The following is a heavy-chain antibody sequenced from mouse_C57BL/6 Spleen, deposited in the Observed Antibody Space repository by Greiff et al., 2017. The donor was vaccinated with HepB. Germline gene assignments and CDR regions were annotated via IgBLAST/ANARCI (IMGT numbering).Heavy chain of an antibody. V-gene: IGHV1-69*01. J-gene: IGHJ3*01. CDR1: GYTFTSYW. CDR2: IDPSDSYT. CDR3: ARLTHGGFAY. Sequence: QVQLKQPGAELVMPGASVKLSCKASGYTFTSYWMHWVKQRPGQGLEWIGEIDPSDSYTNYNQKFKGKSTLTVDKSSSTAYMQLSSLTSEDSAVYYCARLTHGGFAYWGQGTLVTVSA.